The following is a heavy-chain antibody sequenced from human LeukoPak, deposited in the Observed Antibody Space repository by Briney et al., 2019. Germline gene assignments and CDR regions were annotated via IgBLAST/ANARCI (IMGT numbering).Heavy chain of an antibody. Sequence: ASVKVSCKASGGTFSSYAISWVRQAPGQGLEWMGGIIPIFGTANYAQKFQGRVTITADESTSTAYMELSSLRSEDTAVYYCATDALMAITGIGSFDYWGQGTLVTVSS. V-gene: IGHV1-69*13. CDR2: IIPIFGTA. J-gene: IGHJ4*02. D-gene: IGHD1-20*01. CDR1: GGTFSSYA. CDR3: ATDALMAITGIGSFDY.